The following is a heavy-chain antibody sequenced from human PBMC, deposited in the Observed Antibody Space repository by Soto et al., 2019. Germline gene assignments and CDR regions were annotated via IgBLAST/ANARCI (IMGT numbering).Heavy chain of an antibody. V-gene: IGHV3-23*01. CDR2: ISGSGGST. J-gene: IGHJ5*02. CDR3: AKDVHSSTWFDP. CDR1: GFTFSSYA. Sequence: GGSLRLSCAASGFTFSSYAMSWVRQAPGKGLEWVSAISGSGGSTYYADSGKGRFTISRDNSKNTLYLQMNSLRAEDTAVYYCAKDVHSSTWFDPWGQGTLVTVSS. D-gene: IGHD6-13*01.